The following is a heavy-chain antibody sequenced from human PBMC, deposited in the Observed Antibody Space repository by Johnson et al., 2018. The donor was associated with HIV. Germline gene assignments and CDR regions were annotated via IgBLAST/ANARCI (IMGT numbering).Heavy chain of an antibody. CDR1: GSTFDDYA. D-gene: IGHD1-26*01. CDR2: INWNSGRT. V-gene: IGHV3-20*04. J-gene: IGHJ3*02. Sequence: VQLVESGGGVVRPGDSLRLSCVASGSTFDDYAMKWVRLVPGKGLEWVAGINWNSGRTGSADSVKGRFTISRDNSKNTLYLQMGSLRAEDMAVYYCARGWELLTPAFDIWGQGTMVTVSS. CDR3: ARGWELLTPAFDI.